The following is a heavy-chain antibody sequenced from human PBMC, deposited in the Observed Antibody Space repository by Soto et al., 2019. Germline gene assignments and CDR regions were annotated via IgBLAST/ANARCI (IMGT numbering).Heavy chain of an antibody. Sequence: SLRLSCVASGFNLSHPWMTWVRQAAGKGLEWVGRIKSKTDGGTADYAAPVKGRATISRDDSKNTAYLQMNSLKTEDTAVYYCTTGIYYDILTGYHNVAYWGQGALVTVSS. V-gene: IGHV3-15*01. CDR1: GFNLSHPW. J-gene: IGHJ4*02. CDR3: TTGIYYDILTGYHNVAY. CDR2: IKSKTDGGTA. D-gene: IGHD3-9*01.